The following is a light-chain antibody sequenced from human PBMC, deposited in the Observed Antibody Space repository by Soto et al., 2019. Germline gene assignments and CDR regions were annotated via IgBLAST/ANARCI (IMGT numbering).Light chain of an antibody. Sequence: DFQMTQSPSSLSASVGDRVTITCRASQNINSYLNWYQQKPGKAPKLLILAASTLQSGVPSRFSGSGAGTDFTLTISSLQPEDFATYYCQQTYDIPGFCQGTTVEIK. CDR1: QNINSY. V-gene: IGKV1-39*01. CDR2: AAS. CDR3: QQTYDIPG. J-gene: IGKJ1*01.